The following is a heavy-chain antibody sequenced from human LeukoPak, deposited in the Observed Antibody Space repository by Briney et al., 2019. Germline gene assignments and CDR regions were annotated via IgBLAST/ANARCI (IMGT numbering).Heavy chain of an antibody. D-gene: IGHD4-23*01. CDR2: IYYSGST. CDR1: GGSISSGDYY. V-gene: IGHV4-30-4*08. J-gene: IGHJ4*02. Sequence: PSQTLSLSCTVSGGSISSGDYYWSWISQPPGKGLEWIGYIYYSGSTYYNPSLKSRVTISVDTSKNQFSLKLSSVTAADTAVYYCAREGYYGGNYGYWGQGTLVTVSS. CDR3: AREGYYGGNYGY.